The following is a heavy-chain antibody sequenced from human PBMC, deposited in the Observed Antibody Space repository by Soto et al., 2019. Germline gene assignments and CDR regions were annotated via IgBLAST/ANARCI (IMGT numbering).Heavy chain of an antibody. CDR2: IWYDGSNK. V-gene: IGHV3-33*01. CDR3: ARGLLYYGSGSYREYYYYGMDV. D-gene: IGHD3-10*01. Sequence: GGSLRLSCAASGFTFSSYGMHWVRQAPGKGLEWVAVIWYDGSNKYYADSVKGRFTISRDNSKNTLYLQMNSLRAEDTAVYYCARGLLYYGSGSYREYYYYGMDVWGQGPRSPSP. J-gene: IGHJ6*02. CDR1: GFTFSSYG.